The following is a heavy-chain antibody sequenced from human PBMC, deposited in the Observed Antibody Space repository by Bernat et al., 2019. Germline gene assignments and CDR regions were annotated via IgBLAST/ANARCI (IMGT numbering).Heavy chain of an antibody. CDR1: GFTFDDYA. Sequence: EVQLVESGGGVVQPGGSLRLSCAASGFTFDDYAMHWVRQAPGKGLEWVSLISGDGGSTYYADSVKGRFTISRDNSKNSLYLQMNSLRTEDTALYYCAKDTGIVVVVAALGGLDYWGQGTLVTVSS. J-gene: IGHJ4*02. CDR2: ISGDGGST. D-gene: IGHD2-15*01. CDR3: AKDTGIVVVVAALGGLDY. V-gene: IGHV3-43*02.